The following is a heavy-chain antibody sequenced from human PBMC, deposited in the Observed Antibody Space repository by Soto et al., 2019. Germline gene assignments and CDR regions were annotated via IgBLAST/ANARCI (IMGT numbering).Heavy chain of an antibody. CDR1: GFTFSSYG. CDR3: AKNGDTLTSYYYYYYMDV. CDR2: ISYDGSNK. D-gene: IGHD2-21*02. J-gene: IGHJ6*03. V-gene: IGHV3-30*18. Sequence: GGSLRLSCSASGFTFSSYGMHWVRQAPGKGLEWVAVISYDGSNKYYADSVKGRFTISRDNSKNTLYLQMNSLRAEDTAVYYCAKNGDTLTSYYYYYYMDVWGKGTTVTVSS.